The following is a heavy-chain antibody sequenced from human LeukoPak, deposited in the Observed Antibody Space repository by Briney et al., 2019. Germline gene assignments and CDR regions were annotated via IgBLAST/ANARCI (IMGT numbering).Heavy chain of an antibody. Sequence: SETLSLTCAVYGGSFSGYYWSWIRQPPGKGLERIGEINHSGSTNYNPSLKSRVTISVDTSKNQFSLKLSSVTAADTAVYYCARGGEQQLVPGGYYYYYMDVWGKGTTVTVSS. CDR2: INHSGST. CDR3: ARGGEQQLVPGGYYYYYMDV. CDR1: GGSFSGYY. D-gene: IGHD6-13*01. V-gene: IGHV4-34*01. J-gene: IGHJ6*03.